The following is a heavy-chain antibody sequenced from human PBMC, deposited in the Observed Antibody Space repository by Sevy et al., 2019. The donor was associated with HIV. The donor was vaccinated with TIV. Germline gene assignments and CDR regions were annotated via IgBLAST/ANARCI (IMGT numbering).Heavy chain of an antibody. Sequence: GGSLRLSCAASGFAFSSYWMTWVRQAPGKRLEWVANIKQDGSEKYYVDSVKGRFTISRDNAKTSLYLQMNSLRAEDTAVYYCARDPQRYFYYWGQGTLVTVSS. CDR2: IKQDGSEK. V-gene: IGHV3-7*01. J-gene: IGHJ4*02. CDR1: GFAFSSYW. CDR3: ARDPQRYFYY.